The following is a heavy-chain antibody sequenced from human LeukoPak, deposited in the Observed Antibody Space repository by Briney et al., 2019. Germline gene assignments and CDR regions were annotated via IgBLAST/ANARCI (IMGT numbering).Heavy chain of an antibody. Sequence: QSGGSLRLSCAASGFTFSSYEMNWVRQAPGKGLEWVSYISSSGSTIYYADSVKGRFTISRDNSKNTLYLQMNSLRAEDTAVYYCAKDSRSLAAAGEVDYWGQGTLVTVSS. CDR2: ISSSGSTI. J-gene: IGHJ4*02. V-gene: IGHV3-48*03. D-gene: IGHD6-13*01. CDR3: AKDSRSLAAAGEVDY. CDR1: GFTFSSYE.